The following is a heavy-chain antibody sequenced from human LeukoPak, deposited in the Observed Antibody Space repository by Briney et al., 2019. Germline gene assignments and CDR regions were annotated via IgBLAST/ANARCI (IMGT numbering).Heavy chain of an antibody. CDR3: ARQPTSSDSSGYLAFDI. Sequence: SETLSLTCTVSGGSISSYYWSWIRQPPGKGLEWIGYIYTSGSANYNPSLRSRVTISVDTSKNQFSLRLSSVTATDTAVYYCARQPTSSDSSGYLAFDIWGQGTMVTVSS. CDR1: GGSISSYY. D-gene: IGHD3-22*01. J-gene: IGHJ3*02. CDR2: IYTSGSA. V-gene: IGHV4-4*09.